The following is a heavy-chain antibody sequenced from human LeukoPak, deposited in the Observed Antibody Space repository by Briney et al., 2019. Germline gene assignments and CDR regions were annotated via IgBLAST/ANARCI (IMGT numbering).Heavy chain of an antibody. D-gene: IGHD3-3*01. CDR1: GGSISSGGYY. CDR3: ARRVISEISIDKGNWLDP. Sequence: SETLSLTCTVSGGSISSGGYYWSWIRQHPGKGLEWIGYIYYSGSTYYNPSLKSRVTISVDTSKNQFSLKLSSVTAADTAVYYCARRVISEISIDKGNWLDPWGQGTLVTVSS. CDR2: IYYSGST. J-gene: IGHJ5*02. V-gene: IGHV4-31*03.